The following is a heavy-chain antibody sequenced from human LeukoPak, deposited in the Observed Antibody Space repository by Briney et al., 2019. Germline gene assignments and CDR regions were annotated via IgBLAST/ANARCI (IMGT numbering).Heavy chain of an antibody. V-gene: IGHV3-23*01. CDR2: INKIGVTT. J-gene: IGHJ3*02. CDR3: AKASVGGSAYDI. D-gene: IGHD1-26*01. Sequence: GGSLRLSCAASGFTFSSYTMGWVRQAPGKGLEWVSDINKIGVTTYYADSVRGRFTISRDNSKNTLYLQMNSLRDEDTAVYYCAKASVGGSAYDIWGQGTMVTVSS. CDR1: GFTFSSYT.